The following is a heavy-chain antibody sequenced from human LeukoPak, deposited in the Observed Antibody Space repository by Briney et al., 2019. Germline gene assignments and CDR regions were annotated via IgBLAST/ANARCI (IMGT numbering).Heavy chain of an antibody. CDR1: GFTFSSYG. CDR2: IWYDGSNK. Sequence: GGSLRLSCAASGFTFSSYGMHWVRQAPGKGLEWVAVIWYDGSNKYYADSVKGRFTISRDNSKNTLYLQMNSLRAEDTAVCYCASGGTYYYDSMVDYWGQGTLVTVSS. V-gene: IGHV3-33*01. J-gene: IGHJ4*02. D-gene: IGHD3-22*01. CDR3: ASGGTYYYDSMVDY.